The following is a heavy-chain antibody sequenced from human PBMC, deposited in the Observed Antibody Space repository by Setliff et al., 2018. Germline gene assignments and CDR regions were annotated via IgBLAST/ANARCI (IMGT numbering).Heavy chain of an antibody. Sequence: SETLSLTCTVSGGSISSSSYYWGWIRQPPGKGLEWIGSIYYSGSTYYNPSLKSRVTISVDTSKNQFSLKLGSVTAADTAVYYCARDVRVASSSWFKSAFDTWGQGTMVTVSS. D-gene: IGHD6-13*01. J-gene: IGHJ3*02. CDR2: IYYSGST. CDR1: GGSISSSSYY. CDR3: ARDVRVASSSWFKSAFDT. V-gene: IGHV4-39*07.